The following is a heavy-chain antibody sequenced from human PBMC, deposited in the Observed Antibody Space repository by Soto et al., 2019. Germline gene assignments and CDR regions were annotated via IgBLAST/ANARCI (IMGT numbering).Heavy chain of an antibody. CDR3: VRDVGFDYAN. V-gene: IGHV3-7*01. Sequence: EVQLVESGGALVQPGGSLRISCVGSGFNFRDYWMSWVRQAPGKGLEWVATMNEDGSEIYYVGSVTGRFGISRDKYENSLHLQMSFVSAEDTGVYFCVRDVGFDYANWGQGTLVTVSS. CDR1: GFNFRDYW. J-gene: IGHJ4*02. CDR2: MNEDGSEI. D-gene: IGHD2-2*01.